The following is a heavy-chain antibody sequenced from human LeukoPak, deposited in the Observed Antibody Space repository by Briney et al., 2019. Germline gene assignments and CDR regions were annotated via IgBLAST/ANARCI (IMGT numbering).Heavy chain of an antibody. CDR3: AKDLGTDSSGWTYYFDY. V-gene: IGHV3-9*01. CDR2: ISWNSGSI. Sequence: GRSLRLSCAASGFTFDDYAMHWARQAPGKGLEWVSGISWNSGSIGYADSVKGRFTISRDDAKNSLYLQMNSLRAEDTALYYCAKDLGTDSSGWTYYFDYWGQGTLVTVSS. CDR1: GFTFDDYA. J-gene: IGHJ4*02. D-gene: IGHD6-19*01.